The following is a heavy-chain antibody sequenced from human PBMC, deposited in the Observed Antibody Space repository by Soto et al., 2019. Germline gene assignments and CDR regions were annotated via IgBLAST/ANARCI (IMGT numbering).Heavy chain of an antibody. CDR2: IIPVLGIA. J-gene: IGHJ3*01. CDR3: ASEGASGDRAFDF. D-gene: IGHD3-10*01. Sequence: QVQLVQSGAEVKKPGSSVKVSCKASGGSFTRYTFNWVRQAPGQGLEWMGRIIPVLGIANNAQKFQGRLTITADTSTSTAYMELSSRRSEETAVFFCASEGASGDRAFDFWGHGTMVTVSS. V-gene: IGHV1-69*02. CDR1: GGSFTRYT.